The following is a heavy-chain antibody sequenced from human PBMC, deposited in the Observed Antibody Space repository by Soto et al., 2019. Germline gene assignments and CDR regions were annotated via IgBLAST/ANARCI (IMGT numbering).Heavy chain of an antibody. CDR2: ISAYNGNT. CDR3: ASGAKRQQLGNADYYYYGMDV. J-gene: IGHJ6*02. Sequence: ASVKVSCKASGYTFTSYGITWVRQAPGQGLEGMGWISAYNGNTNSAQKLQGRVTMTTDTSTSTAYMELRSLRSDDTAVYYCASGAKRQQLGNADYYYYGMDVWGQGTTVTVSS. V-gene: IGHV1-18*04. D-gene: IGHD6-13*01. CDR1: GYTFTSYG.